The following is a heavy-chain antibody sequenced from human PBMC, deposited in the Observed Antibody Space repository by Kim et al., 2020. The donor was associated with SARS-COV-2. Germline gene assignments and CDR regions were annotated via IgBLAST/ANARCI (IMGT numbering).Heavy chain of an antibody. J-gene: IGHJ4*02. Sequence: LKSRVTISVDTSKNQFSLKLSSVTAADTAVYYCARGNEVVGVNHAHYFDYWGQGTLVTVSS. D-gene: IGHD1-26*01. CDR3: ARGNEVVGVNHAHYFDY. V-gene: IGHV4-34*01.